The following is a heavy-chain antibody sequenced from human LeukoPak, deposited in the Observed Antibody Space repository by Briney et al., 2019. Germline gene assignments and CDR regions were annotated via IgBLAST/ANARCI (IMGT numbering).Heavy chain of an antibody. CDR1: GGSISSYY. Sequence: SETLSLTCAVSGGSISSYYWSWIRQPPGKGLEWIGYIYYSGSTNYNPSLKSRVTISVDTSKNQFSLKLSSVTAADTAVYYCARGEWELYFDYWGQGTLVTVSS. J-gene: IGHJ4*02. CDR3: ARGEWELYFDY. D-gene: IGHD1-26*01. CDR2: IYYSGST. V-gene: IGHV4-59*01.